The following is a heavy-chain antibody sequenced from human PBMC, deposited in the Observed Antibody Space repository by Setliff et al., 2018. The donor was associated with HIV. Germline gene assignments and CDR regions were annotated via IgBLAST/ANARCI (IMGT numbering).Heavy chain of an antibody. J-gene: IGHJ4*02. D-gene: IGHD3-3*01. CDR3: ARYNFRRGYWDYFFDS. CDR2: IFPNDEK. Sequence: SGPTLVNPTETLTLTCTVSGFSLSNTTMGVSWIRQPPGKALEWLAHIFPNDEKSYSASLKSRLTISEDTSKSQVVLTMTNMDPLDTATYFCARYNFRRGYWDYFFDSWGQGTLVTVSS. CDR1: GFSLSNTTMG. V-gene: IGHV2-26*01.